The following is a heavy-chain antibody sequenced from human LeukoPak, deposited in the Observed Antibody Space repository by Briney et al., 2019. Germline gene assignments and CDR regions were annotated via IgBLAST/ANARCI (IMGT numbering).Heavy chain of an antibody. V-gene: IGHV3-23*01. D-gene: IGHD4-11*01. J-gene: IGHJ4*02. Sequence: GGSLRVSCAASGFTFSSYAMSWVRLTPGKGLEWVSTVSGNGATTYYADSVKGRFTISRDNSKNTLDLQMSSLRAEDTAIYFCARVPHPTYYFDYWGRGTLVTVSS. CDR3: ARVPHPTYYFDY. CDR2: VSGNGATT. CDR1: GFTFSSYA.